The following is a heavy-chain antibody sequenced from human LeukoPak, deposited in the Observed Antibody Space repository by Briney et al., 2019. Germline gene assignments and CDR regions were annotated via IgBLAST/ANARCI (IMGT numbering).Heavy chain of an antibody. CDR1: GGSISSGDYY. D-gene: IGHD3-22*01. CDR2: IYYSGST. V-gene: IGHV4-30-4*01. CDR3: ARDVGYYDSSGNPYFDY. J-gene: IGHJ4*02. Sequence: SETLSLTCTVSGGSISSGDYYWSWIRQPPGKGLEWIGYIYYSGSTYYNPSLKSRVTISVDTSKNQFSLKLSSVAAADTAVYYCARDVGYYDSSGNPYFDYWGQGTLVTVSS.